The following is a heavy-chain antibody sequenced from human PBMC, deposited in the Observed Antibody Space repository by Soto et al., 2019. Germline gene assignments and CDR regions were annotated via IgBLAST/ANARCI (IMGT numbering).Heavy chain of an antibody. J-gene: IGHJ6*03. Sequence: EVQLVESGGGLVQPGGSLRLSCAASGFTFSNYWMYWFRQAPGKGLVWFSRINSDGSVSSYADSVKGRLTISRDNVKNTLYLQMDSLRAEDTAVYYCARGDCVGGTCYSLAGSFYYYMDVWGKGTTVTVFS. D-gene: IGHD2-15*01. CDR1: GFTFSNYW. CDR3: ARGDCVGGTCYSLAGSFYYYMDV. CDR2: INSDGSVS. V-gene: IGHV3-74*01.